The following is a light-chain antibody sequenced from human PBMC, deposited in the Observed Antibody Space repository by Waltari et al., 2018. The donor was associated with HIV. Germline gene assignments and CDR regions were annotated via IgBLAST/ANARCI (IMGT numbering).Light chain of an antibody. CDR2: GNN. Sequence: QSVLTQPPSVSAAPGQTVTISCSGRGSNIGGHEISCYQQLPGTAPKLLIYGNNRRSAGTPDRFSGSNAGTSATLGITGLPTGDEADYYGGTWDSSLSAVFGGGTKVTV. CDR1: GSNIGGHE. J-gene: IGLJ3*02. V-gene: IGLV1-51*01. CDR3: GTWDSSLSAV.